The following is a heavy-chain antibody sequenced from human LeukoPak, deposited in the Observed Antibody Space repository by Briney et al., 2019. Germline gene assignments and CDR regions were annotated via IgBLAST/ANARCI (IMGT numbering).Heavy chain of an antibody. D-gene: IGHD3-10*01. V-gene: IGHV1-8*01. CDR2: MNPNSGNT. Sequence: ASVKVSCKASGYTFTSYDTNWVRQATGQGLEWMGWMNPNSGNTGYAQKFQGRVTMTRNTSISTAYMELSSLRSEDTAVYYCARGNRRLLWFGRVLDYWGQGTLVTVSS. CDR3: ARGNRRLLWFGRVLDY. J-gene: IGHJ4*02. CDR1: GYTFTSYD.